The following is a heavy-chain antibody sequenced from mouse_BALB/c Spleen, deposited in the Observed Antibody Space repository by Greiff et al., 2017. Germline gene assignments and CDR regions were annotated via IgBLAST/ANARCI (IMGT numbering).Heavy chain of an antibody. CDR1: GFAFSSYD. CDR3: ARQGITTVVATRYYFDY. Sequence: EVKLVESGGGLVKPGGSLKLSCAASGFAFSSYDMSWVRQTPEKRLEWVAYISSGGGSTYYPDTVKGRFTISRDNAKNTLYLQLSSLKSEDTAMYYCARQGITTVVATRYYFDYWGQGTPLTVSS. V-gene: IGHV5-12-1*01. CDR2: ISSGGGST. D-gene: IGHD1-1*01. J-gene: IGHJ2*01.